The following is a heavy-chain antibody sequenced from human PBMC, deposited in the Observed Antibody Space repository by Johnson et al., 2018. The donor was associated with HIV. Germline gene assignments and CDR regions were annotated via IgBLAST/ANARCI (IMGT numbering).Heavy chain of an antibody. CDR2: IYSGGST. V-gene: IGHV3-66*01. J-gene: IGHJ3*02. Sequence: VQLLESGGGLVQPGGSLRLSCAASGFTVSSNYMSWVRQAPGKGLEWVSVIYSGGSTYYADSVKGRFTISRDNSKNTLYLQMNSLRAEDTAVYYCAREHSEVRYGSNTRGAFDIWGQVTMVTVSS. D-gene: IGHD3-10*01. CDR3: AREHSEVRYGSNTRGAFDI. CDR1: GFTVSSNY.